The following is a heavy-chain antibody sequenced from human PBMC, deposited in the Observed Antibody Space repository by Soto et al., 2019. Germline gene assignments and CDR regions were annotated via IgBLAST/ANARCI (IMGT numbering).Heavy chain of an antibody. V-gene: IGHV5-51*01. CDR2: IFPRDSDT. Sequence: GESLKISCKGSGYSFSNYWIGWVRQMPGKGLEWMGIIFPRDSDTRYSPSFQGQVTISADKSTSTAYLQWSSLKASDTAMYYCARIMVRGVITYSRDYHGMDVWGQGTTVTVSS. CDR3: ARIMVRGVITYSRDYHGMDV. J-gene: IGHJ6*02. D-gene: IGHD3-10*01. CDR1: GYSFSNYW.